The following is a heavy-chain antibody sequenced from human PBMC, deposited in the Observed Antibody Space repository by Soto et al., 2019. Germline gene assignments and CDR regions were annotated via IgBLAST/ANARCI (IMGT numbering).Heavy chain of an antibody. V-gene: IGHV1-18*01. Sequence: ASVKVSCKASGYTFTSHGISWVRQAPGQGLEWMGWISAYNGNTNYAQKLQGRVTMTTDTSTSTAYMELRSLRSDDTAVYYCAIDRIVLVPAAMRGLGYWGQGTLVTVSS. D-gene: IGHD2-2*01. CDR2: ISAYNGNT. CDR1: GYTFTSHG. CDR3: AIDRIVLVPAAMRGLGY. J-gene: IGHJ4*02.